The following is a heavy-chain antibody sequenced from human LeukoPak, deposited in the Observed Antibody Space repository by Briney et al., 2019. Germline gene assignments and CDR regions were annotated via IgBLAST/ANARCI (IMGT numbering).Heavy chain of an antibody. Sequence: GESLQISCKGSGHNFTSHWIGWVRQMSGKDLEWMGIIYPDDSDARYSPSFQGQVTISADKSISTAYLQWSSLKASDTAMYYCARHTQEAFDYWGQGTLVTVSS. CDR1: GHNFTSHW. CDR3: ARHTQEAFDY. CDR2: IYPDDSDA. J-gene: IGHJ4*02. V-gene: IGHV5-51*01.